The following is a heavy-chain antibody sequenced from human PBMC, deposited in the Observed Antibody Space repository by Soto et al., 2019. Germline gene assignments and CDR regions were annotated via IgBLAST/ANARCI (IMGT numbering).Heavy chain of an antibody. CDR2: ISYDGSNK. Sequence: GSLRLSCAASGFTFSSYAMHWVRQAPGKGLEWVAVISYDGSNKYYADSVKGRFTISRDNSKNTLYLHMNSLRDEDTAVYYCARTSGSDYYGMDLWGQGTTVTVSS. V-gene: IGHV3-30-3*01. D-gene: IGHD3-10*01. J-gene: IGHJ6*02. CDR3: ARTSGSDYYGMDL. CDR1: GFTFSSYA.